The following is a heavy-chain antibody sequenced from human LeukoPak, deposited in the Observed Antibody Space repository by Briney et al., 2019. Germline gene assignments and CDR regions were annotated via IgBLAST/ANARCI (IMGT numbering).Heavy chain of an antibody. D-gene: IGHD2-2*01. V-gene: IGHV3-21*01. Sequence: GGSLRLSCAASGFTFGSYTMNWVRQAPGKGLEWVSAISSSSSYIYYADSVKGRFTISRDNAKSSLYLQMNSLRAEDTAVFYCTRDNRRYCTSTSCYAGGDNWFDPWGQGTLVTVSS. J-gene: IGHJ5*02. CDR1: GFTFGSYT. CDR2: ISSSSSYI. CDR3: TRDNRRYCTSTSCYAGGDNWFDP.